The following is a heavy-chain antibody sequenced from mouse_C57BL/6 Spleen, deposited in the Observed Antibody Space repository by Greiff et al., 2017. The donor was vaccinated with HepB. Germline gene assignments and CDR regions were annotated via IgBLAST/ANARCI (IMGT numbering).Heavy chain of an antibody. V-gene: IGHV1-52*01. J-gene: IGHJ1*03. Sequence: QVQLQQPGAELVRPGSSLKLSCKASGFTFTSYWMHWVKQSPIQGLEWIGNIDPSDSETHYNHKFKDKATLTVDKSSSTAYMQLSSLTAENSAVYYGARGGRSPCFDVWGTGTTVTVSS. CDR2: IDPSDSET. CDR1: GFTFTSYW. CDR3: ARGGRSPCFDV. D-gene: IGHD1-1*01.